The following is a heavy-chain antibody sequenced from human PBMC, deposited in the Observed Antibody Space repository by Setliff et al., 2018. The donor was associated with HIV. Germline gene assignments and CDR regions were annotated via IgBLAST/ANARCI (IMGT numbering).Heavy chain of an antibody. J-gene: IGHJ4*02. D-gene: IGHD6-13*01. CDR3: ARVGAAAGVDY. CDR2: INHSGST. CDR1: GGSFSGYY. V-gene: IGHV4-34*01. Sequence: PSETMSLTCAVYGGSFSGYYWSWIRQPQGKGLEWIGEINHSGSTNYNPSLKSRVTISVDTSKNQFSLKLRSVTAADTAVYYCARVGAAAGVDYWGQGALVTVSS.